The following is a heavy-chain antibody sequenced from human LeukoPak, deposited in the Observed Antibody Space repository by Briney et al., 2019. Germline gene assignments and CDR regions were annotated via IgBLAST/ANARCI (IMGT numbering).Heavy chain of an antibody. Sequence: GASVKVSCKAFGYTFTGYYMHLVRQAPGQGLEWMAWINPNSGDTKYVQKLQGRVTMTRDTSISTAYMELRRLRSDDTAVYYCARELLDRRGGVYAFDIWGQGTMVTVSS. CDR2: INPNSGDT. CDR1: GYTFTGYY. CDR3: ARELLDRRGGVYAFDI. V-gene: IGHV1-2*02. J-gene: IGHJ3*02. D-gene: IGHD3-3*01.